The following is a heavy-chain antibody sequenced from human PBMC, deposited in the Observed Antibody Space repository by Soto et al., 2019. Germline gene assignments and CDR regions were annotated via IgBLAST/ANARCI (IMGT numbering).Heavy chain of an antibody. J-gene: IGHJ4*02. Sequence: EVQLVESGGDLVQPGESLRLSCAASGFIDSGNYMNWVHQAPGKGLEWVSVIYSDGSTYYADSVKGRFTMSRDNSKNTLYLQMNSLRAEDTAVYWCAWGTRGYGELSPFDYRGQGTLVTVSS. D-gene: IGHD3-16*02. CDR1: GFIDSGNY. V-gene: IGHV3-66*01. CDR3: AWGTRGYGELSPFDY. CDR2: IYSDGST.